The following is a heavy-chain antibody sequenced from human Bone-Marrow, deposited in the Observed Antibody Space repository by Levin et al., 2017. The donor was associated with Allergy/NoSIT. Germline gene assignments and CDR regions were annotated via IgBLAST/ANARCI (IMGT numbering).Heavy chain of an antibody. V-gene: IGHV3-30*18. CDR1: GFTFSNYD. CDR3: AQGPPFDY. J-gene: IGHJ4*02. CDR2: ISEDGRNK. Sequence: LSLTCAASGFTFSNYDIHWVRQAPGKGLAWVAGISEDGRNKYYADSVKGRFTISRDNSKKTLYLEMNSLRPEDTAVYYCAQGPPFDYWGRGTLVTVSS.